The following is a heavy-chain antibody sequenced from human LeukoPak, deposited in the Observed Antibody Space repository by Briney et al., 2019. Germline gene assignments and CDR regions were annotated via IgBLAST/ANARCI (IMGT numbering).Heavy chain of an antibody. V-gene: IGHV4-59*01. CDR3: ARVNNYYDSSGYYYNDAFDI. CDR1: GGSISSYY. Sequence: SETLSLTCTVSGGSISSYYWSWIRQPPGKGLEWIGYIYYSGSTNYNPSLKSRVTISVDTYKNQFSLKLSSVTAADTAVYYCARVNNYYDSSGYYYNDAFDIWGQGTMVTVSS. CDR2: IYYSGST. J-gene: IGHJ3*02. D-gene: IGHD3-22*01.